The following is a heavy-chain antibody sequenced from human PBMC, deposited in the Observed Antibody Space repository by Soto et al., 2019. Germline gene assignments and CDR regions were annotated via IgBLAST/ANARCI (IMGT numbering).Heavy chain of an antibody. J-gene: IGHJ4*02. CDR3: AKFGGESEGPFDY. CDR1: GFTFSSYA. CDR2: ISGSGGST. Sequence: GGSLRLSCAVSGFTFSSYAMSWVRQAPGKGLEWVSAISGSGGSTYYADSVKGRFTMSRDNSKNTLYLQMNSLRAEDTAVYYCAKFGGESEGPFDYWGQGTLVTVSS. D-gene: IGHD7-27*01. V-gene: IGHV3-23*01.